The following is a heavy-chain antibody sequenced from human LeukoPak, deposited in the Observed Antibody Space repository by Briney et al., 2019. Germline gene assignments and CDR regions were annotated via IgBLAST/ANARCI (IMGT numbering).Heavy chain of an antibody. CDR2: ISSNGGST. V-gene: IGHV3-64*01. Sequence: GGSLRLSCAASGFTFSSCWMNWVRQAPGKGLEYVSAISSNGGSTYYANSVKGRFTISRDNSKNTLYLQMNSLRAEDTAVYYCAKASITAALTFDYWGQGTLVTVSS. CDR3: AKASITAALTFDY. J-gene: IGHJ4*02. D-gene: IGHD6-13*01. CDR1: GFTFSSCW.